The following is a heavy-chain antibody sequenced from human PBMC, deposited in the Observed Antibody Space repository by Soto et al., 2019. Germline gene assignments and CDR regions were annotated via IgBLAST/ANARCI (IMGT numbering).Heavy chain of an antibody. J-gene: IGHJ3*02. V-gene: IGHV3-23*01. D-gene: IGHD3-16*01. CDR1: HFSFSTSW. CDR3: ARRTFGTSRSFDI. CDR2: ISDGGDLT. Sequence: GGSLRLSCAASHFSFSTSWMNWIRQAPERGLEWVSGISDGGDLTYNADSVKGRFTISRDNSKNTLFLQMNSLRAEDTAVYYCARRTFGTSRSFDIWGQGAMVTVSS.